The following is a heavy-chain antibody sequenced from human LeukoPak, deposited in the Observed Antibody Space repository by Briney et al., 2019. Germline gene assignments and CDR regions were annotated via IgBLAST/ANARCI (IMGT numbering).Heavy chain of an antibody. CDR1: GGSFSGYY. CDR3: ARAPPPNYYYYYMDV. V-gene: IGHV4-34*01. J-gene: IGHJ6*03. Sequence: SETLSLTCAVYGGSFSGYYWSWIRQPPGKGLEWIGEINHSGSTNYNPSLKSRVTISVDTSKNQFPLKLSSVTAADTAVYYCARAPPPNYYYYYMDVWGKGTTVTVSS. CDR2: INHSGST.